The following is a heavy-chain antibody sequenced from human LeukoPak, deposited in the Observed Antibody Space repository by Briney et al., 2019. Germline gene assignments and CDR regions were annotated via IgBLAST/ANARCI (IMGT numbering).Heavy chain of an antibody. D-gene: IGHD5-24*01. Sequence: GESLKISCKGSGYSFTSYWIGWVRQMPGKGLEWMGIIYPGDSDTRYSPSFQGQVTISADKSISTAYLQWSSLKASDTAMYYCARAPRGNGYNPAAFDYWGQGTLVTVSS. V-gene: IGHV5-51*01. CDR2: IYPGDSDT. CDR1: GYSFTSYW. CDR3: ARAPRGNGYNPAAFDY. J-gene: IGHJ4*02.